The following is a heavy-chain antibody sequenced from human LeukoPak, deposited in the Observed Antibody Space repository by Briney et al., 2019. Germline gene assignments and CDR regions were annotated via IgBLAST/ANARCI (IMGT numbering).Heavy chain of an antibody. Sequence: SETLCLTCTVSGGSISSYYWSWIRQPPGKGLEWIGYIYYSGSTNYNPSLKSRVTISVDTSKNQFSLKLSSVTAADTAVYYCASSEEDSYYYYGMDVWGQGTTVTVSS. D-gene: IGHD1-14*01. CDR2: IYYSGST. V-gene: IGHV4-59*01. CDR3: ASSEEDSYYYYGMDV. J-gene: IGHJ6*02. CDR1: GGSISSYY.